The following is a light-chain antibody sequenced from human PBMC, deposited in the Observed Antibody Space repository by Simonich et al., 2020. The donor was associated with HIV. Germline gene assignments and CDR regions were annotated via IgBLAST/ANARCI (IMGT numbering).Light chain of an antibody. J-gene: IGKJ4*01. V-gene: IGKV1-5*03. CDR2: KAS. Sequence: DIQMTQSPSTLSASVGDRVTLPCRASHNINKWLAWDQPKPGKSPKLLIYKASSLESGVPSRFSGSGSGTDFTLTISTLQPEDFATYFCQQANSFPLTFGGGTKVEIK. CDR3: QQANSFPLT. CDR1: HNINKW.